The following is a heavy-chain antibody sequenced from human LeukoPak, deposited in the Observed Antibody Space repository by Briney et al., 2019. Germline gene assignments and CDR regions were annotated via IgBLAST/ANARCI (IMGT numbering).Heavy chain of an antibody. CDR3: AKDIRYFDWSLPGAFDI. V-gene: IGHV3-9*01. Sequence: GGSLRLSCAASGFTFDDYAMHWVRQAPGKGLEWVSGISWNSGSIGYADSVKGRFTISRDNAKNSLYLQMNSLRAEDTALYYCAKDIRYFDWSLPGAFDIWGQGTMVTVSS. D-gene: IGHD3-9*01. CDR1: GFTFDDYA. CDR2: ISWNSGSI. J-gene: IGHJ3*02.